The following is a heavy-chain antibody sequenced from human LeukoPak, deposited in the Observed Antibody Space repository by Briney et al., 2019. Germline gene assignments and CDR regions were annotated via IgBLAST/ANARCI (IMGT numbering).Heavy chain of an antibody. CDR1: GGSISSYY. Sequence: SETLSLTCTVSGGSISSYYWSWIRQPAGKGLEWIGRIYTSGSTNYNPSLKSRVTMSVDTSKNQFSLKLSSVTAADTAVYYCARDTSYGSGMAAAGTNWFDPWGQGTQVTVSS. CDR2: IYTSGST. CDR3: ARDTSYGSGMAAAGTNWFDP. V-gene: IGHV4-4*07. D-gene: IGHD6-13*01. J-gene: IGHJ5*02.